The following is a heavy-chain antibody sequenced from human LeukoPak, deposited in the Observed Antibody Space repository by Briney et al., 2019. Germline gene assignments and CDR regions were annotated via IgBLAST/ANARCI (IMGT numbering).Heavy chain of an antibody. J-gene: IGHJ4*02. D-gene: IGHD3-10*01. V-gene: IGHV3-23*01. CDR2: ITRSGGST. CDR1: GFTVGSYA. Sequence: PGGSLRLSCAASGFTVGSYAMSWGRPPPRKGNTLVSAITRSGGSTYYADSVKGRFPISRDNSKNTLYLQMNSLRAEDTAVYYCAKDVPWLLWFGELIPYFDYWGQGTLVTVSS. CDR3: AKDVPWLLWFGELIPYFDY.